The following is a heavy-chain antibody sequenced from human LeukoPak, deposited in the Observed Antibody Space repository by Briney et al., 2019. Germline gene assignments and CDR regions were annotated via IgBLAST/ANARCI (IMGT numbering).Heavy chain of an antibody. V-gene: IGHV3-30*02. CDR2: IWYDGSNK. J-gene: IGHJ6*03. CDR1: GLSFSSYG. D-gene: IGHD2-15*01. CDR3: EKGRGSSVVGTSSMDV. Sequence: GGSLRLSCAASGLSFSSYGMHGVRQAPGKGLEWVASIWYDGSNKYNADSVKGRFTISRDNSKNTLYLQMNSLRGDDTAVYYCEKGRGSSVVGTSSMDVWGKGTTVTVSS.